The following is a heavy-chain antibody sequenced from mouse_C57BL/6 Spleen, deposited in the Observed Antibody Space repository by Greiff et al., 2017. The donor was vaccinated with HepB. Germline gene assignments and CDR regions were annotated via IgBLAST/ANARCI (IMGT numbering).Heavy chain of an antibody. CDR1: GYTFTSYT. CDR2: INPSSGYT. CDR3: ASSSYLYYAMDY. D-gene: IGHD5-5*01. Sequence: QVQLKESGAEPARPGASVKMSCKASGYTFTSYTMHWVKQRPGQGLEWIGYINPSSGYTKYNQKFKDKATLTADKSSSTAYMQLSSLTSEDSAVYYCASSSYLYYAMDYWGQGTSVTVSS. V-gene: IGHV1-4*01. J-gene: IGHJ4*01.